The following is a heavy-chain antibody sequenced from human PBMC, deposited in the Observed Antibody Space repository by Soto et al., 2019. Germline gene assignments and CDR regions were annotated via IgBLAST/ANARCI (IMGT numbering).Heavy chain of an antibody. J-gene: IGHJ4*02. D-gene: IGHD3-3*01. V-gene: IGHV4-31*03. CDR3: ARAQTIFGIITVFDY. Sequence: TLSLTCTVSGGSINSGGYYWSWIRPHPGKGLEWIGYIYYSGSTYYNPSLKSRVTISIDTSKNQFSLKLSSVTAADTAVYYCARAQTIFGIITVFDYWGQGTLVTVSS. CDR2: IYYSGST. CDR1: GGSINSGGYY.